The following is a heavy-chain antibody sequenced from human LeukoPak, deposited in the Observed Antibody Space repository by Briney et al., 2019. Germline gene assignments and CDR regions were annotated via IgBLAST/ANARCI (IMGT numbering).Heavy chain of an antibody. J-gene: IGHJ4*02. CDR1: GYRFTDYY. D-gene: IGHD6-19*01. CDR3: AREPRPRGGWFVSD. CDR2: INPNSGGT. Sequence: ASVRVSCKASGYRFTDYYIHWVRQAPGQGLEWMGWINPNSGGTRYEQRFQGRVTMTRDTSITTAYMEVSRLRSDDTAVYYCAREPRPRGGWFVSDWGQGNLVTVSS. V-gene: IGHV1-2*02.